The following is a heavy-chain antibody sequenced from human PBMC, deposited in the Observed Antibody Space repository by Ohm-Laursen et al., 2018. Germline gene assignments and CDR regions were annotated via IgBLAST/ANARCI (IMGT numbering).Heavy chain of an antibody. Sequence: SLRLSCAASGFTFSDHYMDWVRQAPGKGLEWVSAISGSGGSTYYADSVKGRFTISRDNSKNTLYLQMNSLRAEDTAVYYCAKGESSSSWYYFDYWGQGTLVTVSS. J-gene: IGHJ4*02. CDR2: ISGSGGST. CDR3: AKGESSSSWYYFDY. D-gene: IGHD6-13*01. V-gene: IGHV3-23*01. CDR1: GFTFSDHY.